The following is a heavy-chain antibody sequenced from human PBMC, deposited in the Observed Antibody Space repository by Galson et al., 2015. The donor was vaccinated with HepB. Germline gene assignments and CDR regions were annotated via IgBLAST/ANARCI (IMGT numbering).Heavy chain of an antibody. CDR1: GGSFSGYY. CDR3: ARGLTFRGVAAAGTYNYYGMDV. V-gene: IGHV4-34*01. Sequence: LSLTCAVYGGSFSGYYWSWIRQPPGKGLEWIGEINHSGSTNYNPSLKSRVTISVDTSKNQFSLKLSSVTAADTAVYYCARGLTFRGVAAAGTYNYYGMDVWGQGTTVTVSS. J-gene: IGHJ6*02. D-gene: IGHD6-13*01. CDR2: INHSGST.